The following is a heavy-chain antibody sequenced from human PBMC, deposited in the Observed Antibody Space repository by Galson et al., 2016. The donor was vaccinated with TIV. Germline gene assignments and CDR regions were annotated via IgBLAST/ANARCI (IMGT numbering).Heavy chain of an antibody. V-gene: IGHV3-33*01. J-gene: IGHJ4*02. CDR2: VWYNGNNK. CDR1: GFTFNAFG. CDR3: ARIYNAGYTIDY. Sequence: SLRLSCAASGFTFNAFGIHWVRQAPGKGLEWVAVVWYNGNNKYYADSVKGRFTVSRDNSKNTLHLQMNSLRVEDTAVYYCARIYNAGYTIDYWGQGTLVTVSS. D-gene: IGHD5-18*01.